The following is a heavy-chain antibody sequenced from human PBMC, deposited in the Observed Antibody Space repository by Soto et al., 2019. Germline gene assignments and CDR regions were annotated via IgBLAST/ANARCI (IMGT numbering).Heavy chain of an antibody. V-gene: IGHV4-38-2*02. D-gene: IGHD6-19*01. Sequence: SGSMSLTSTVSGDSIYSGSYGAWIRQPPGKGPEWIASIYHGGTTFYNPSLKSRITISVDTSNNQFSLKLTSVTAADTAVYYCARVHVMVVAGSTSDYWGQGTLVPGPS. CDR2: IYHGGTT. J-gene: IGHJ4*02. CDR1: GDSIYSGSY. CDR3: ARVHVMVVAGSTSDY.